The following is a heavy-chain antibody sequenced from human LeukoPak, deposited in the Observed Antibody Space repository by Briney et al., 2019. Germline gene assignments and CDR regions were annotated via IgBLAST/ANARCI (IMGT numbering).Heavy chain of an antibody. CDR1: GGSFSGYY. CDR2: INHSGST. CDR3: ARGYGSGSYPFDY. J-gene: IGHJ4*02. Sequence: SETLSLTWAVYGGSFSGYYWSWIRQPPGKGLEWIGEINHSGSTNYNPSLKSRVTISVDTSKNQFSLKLSSVTAADTAVYYCARGYGSGSYPFDYWGQGTLVTVSS. D-gene: IGHD3-10*01. V-gene: IGHV4-34*01.